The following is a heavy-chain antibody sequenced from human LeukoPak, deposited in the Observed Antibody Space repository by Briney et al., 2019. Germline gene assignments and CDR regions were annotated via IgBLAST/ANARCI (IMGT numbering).Heavy chain of an antibody. V-gene: IGHV4-39*07. CDR1: GGSISSSSYY. CDR3: ASIQYYDFWSGGNWFDP. J-gene: IGHJ5*02. CDR2: TYYSGST. D-gene: IGHD3-3*01. Sequence: PSETLSLTCTVSGGSISSSSYYWGWIRQPPGKGLEWIGSTYYSGSTYYNPSLKSRVTISVDTSKNQFSLKLSSVTAADTAVYYCASIQYYDFWSGGNWFDPWGQGTLVTVSS.